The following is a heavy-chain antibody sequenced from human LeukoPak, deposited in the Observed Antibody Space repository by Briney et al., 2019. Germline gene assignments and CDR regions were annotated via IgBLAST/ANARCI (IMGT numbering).Heavy chain of an antibody. CDR3: AKNSSTRYTYRYFDL. Sequence: ASVKVSCKASGGTFSSYAINWVRQAPGQGLEWMGGIIPMFGTTNYAQKFQGRVTITADESTSTAYMELSSLRSEDTAVYYCAKNSSTRYTYRYFDLWGRGTLVTVSS. V-gene: IGHV1-69*13. D-gene: IGHD2-2*01. CDR2: IIPMFGTT. CDR1: GGTFSSYA. J-gene: IGHJ2*01.